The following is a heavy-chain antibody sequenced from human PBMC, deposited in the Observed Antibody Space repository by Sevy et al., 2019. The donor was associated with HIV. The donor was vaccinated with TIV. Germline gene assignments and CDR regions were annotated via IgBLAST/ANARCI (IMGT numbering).Heavy chain of an antibody. D-gene: IGHD5-18*01. CDR1: GFTFSNYW. Sequence: GGSLRLSCAASGFTFSNYWMTWVRQAPGKGLEWVANIKPDGSQKYYVDSVKGRFTISRDNAKNSLYLQMNSLRVDDTALYYCVREGLGGFSYSLDCWGQGTLVTVSS. CDR3: VREGLGGFSYSLDC. CDR2: IKPDGSQK. V-gene: IGHV3-7*01. J-gene: IGHJ4*02.